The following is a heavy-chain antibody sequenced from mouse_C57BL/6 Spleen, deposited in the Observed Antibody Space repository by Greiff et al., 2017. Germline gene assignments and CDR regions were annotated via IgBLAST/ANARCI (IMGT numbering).Heavy chain of an antibody. J-gene: IGHJ1*03. Sequence: DVQLQESGGGLVQPGGSLSLSCAASGFTFTDYYMSWVRQPPGKALEWLGFIRNKANGYTTEYSASVKGRFTISRDNSQSILYLQMNALRAEDSATYYCARWGDYYGSSYDWYFDVWGTGTTVTVSS. D-gene: IGHD1-1*01. CDR3: ARWGDYYGSSYDWYFDV. V-gene: IGHV7-3*01. CDR1: GFTFTDYY. CDR2: IRNKANGYTT.